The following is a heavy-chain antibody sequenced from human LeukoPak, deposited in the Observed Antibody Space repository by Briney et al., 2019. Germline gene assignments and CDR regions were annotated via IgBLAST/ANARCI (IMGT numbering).Heavy chain of an antibody. D-gene: IGHD6-19*01. CDR3: AKGGGWLYYFDY. CDR2: ITDSGGST. V-gene: IGHV3-23*01. Sequence: GGSLRLSCAASGFTFSTFAMNWVRQAPGKGLEWVSAITDSGGSTYYADSVKGRFTISRDNSKNTLYLQMNSLRAEDTAVYYCAKGGGWLYYFDYWGQGTLVTVSS. CDR1: GFTFSTFA. J-gene: IGHJ4*02.